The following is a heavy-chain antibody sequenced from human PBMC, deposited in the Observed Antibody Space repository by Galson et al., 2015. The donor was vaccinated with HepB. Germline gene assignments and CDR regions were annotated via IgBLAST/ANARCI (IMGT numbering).Heavy chain of an antibody. CDR2: ISGSGGST. V-gene: IGHV3-23*01. CDR1: GFTFSSYA. Sequence: SLRLSCAASGFTFSSYAMTWVRQAPGKGLEWVSGISGSGGSTYYADSVKGRFTMSRDNSKNTLSLQMNSLRADDTAVYYCARDPGFGGGLWFREPEAFDIWGQGTMVTVSS. J-gene: IGHJ3*02. CDR3: ARDPGFGGGLWFREPEAFDI. D-gene: IGHD3-10*01.